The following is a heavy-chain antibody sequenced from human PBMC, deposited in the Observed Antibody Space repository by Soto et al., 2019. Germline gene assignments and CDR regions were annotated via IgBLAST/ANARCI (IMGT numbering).Heavy chain of an antibody. CDR2: ISGSGGST. J-gene: IGHJ4*02. CDR3: AKSRTVTTLGDY. Sequence: EVQLLESGGGLVQPGGSLRLSCAASGFTFSSYAMSWVRQAPGKGLEWVSAISGSGGSTYYADSVKGRFTISRDNSKNPLYLQMNSLRAEDTAVYYCAKSRTVTTLGDYWGQGTLVTVSS. D-gene: IGHD4-17*01. CDR1: GFTFSSYA. V-gene: IGHV3-23*01.